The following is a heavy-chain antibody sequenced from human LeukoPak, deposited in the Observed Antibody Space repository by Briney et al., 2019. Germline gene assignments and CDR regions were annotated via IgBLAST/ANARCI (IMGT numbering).Heavy chain of an antibody. CDR1: GLTISSYA. V-gene: IGHV3-23*01. CDR2: ISGSGGST. Sequence: GGSQRLSCAASGLTISSYAMSWVRQAPGKGLEWVSAISGSGGSTYYADSVKGRFTISRDNSKNTLYLQMNSLRAEDTAVYYCAKDFPERADTHFDYWGQGTLVTVSS. CDR3: AKDFPERADTHFDY. J-gene: IGHJ4*02.